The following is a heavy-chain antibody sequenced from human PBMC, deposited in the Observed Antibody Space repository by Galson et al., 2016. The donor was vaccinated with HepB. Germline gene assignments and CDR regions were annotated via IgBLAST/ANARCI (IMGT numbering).Heavy chain of an antibody. V-gene: IGHV3-49*04. CDR2: IRSQPYGGTT. CDR3: TRVHNDYGGDALDI. CDR1: GFIFGDYA. J-gene: IGHJ3*02. D-gene: IGHD4-17*01. Sequence: SLRLSCAGSGFIFGDYALSWVRQAPGKGLEWVGFIRSQPYGGTTEYAASVKGRFTISRSKSIAYLQMNRLKTADTGLYFCTRVHNDYGGDALDIWGQGTKVTVSS.